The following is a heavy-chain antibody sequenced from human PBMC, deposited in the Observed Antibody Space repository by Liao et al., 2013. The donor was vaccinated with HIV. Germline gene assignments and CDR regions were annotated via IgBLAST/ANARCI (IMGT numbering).Heavy chain of an antibody. D-gene: IGHD4-11*01. CDR3: VRDQVRAWFDP. CDR2: IYYSGTT. J-gene: IGHJ5*02. Sequence: QLQLQESGPGLVKPSETLSLTCTVSGGSISSRNYYWGWIRQPPGKGLEWIGSIYYSGTTYYNPSLKSRVTISLDTSKNQFSLKLSSVTAADTAVYFCVRDQVRAWFDPWGQGTLVAVSS. V-gene: IGHV4-39*07. CDR1: GGSISSRNYY.